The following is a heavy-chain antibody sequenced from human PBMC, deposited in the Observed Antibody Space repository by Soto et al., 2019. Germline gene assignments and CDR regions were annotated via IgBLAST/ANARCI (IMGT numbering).Heavy chain of an antibody. Sequence: QLQLQQSGSGLLRPSQTLSLTCLVSGGSIINGNYSRTWIRQPPGKALEWIGYIYHSGSTYYNPSLRSRVTLSVDRSKNQFSLNMKSMTAADTAVYYCASRFVDSATGYFDRWGQGTLVTVSS. D-gene: IGHD5-12*01. J-gene: IGHJ4*02. CDR3: ASRFVDSATGYFDR. CDR2: IYHSGST. V-gene: IGHV4-30-2*01. CDR1: GGSIINGNYS.